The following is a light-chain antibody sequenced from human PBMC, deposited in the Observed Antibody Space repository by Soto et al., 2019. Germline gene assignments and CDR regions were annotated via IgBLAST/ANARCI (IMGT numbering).Light chain of an antibody. V-gene: IGKV4-1*01. J-gene: IGKJ2*01. CDR3: QQYESTPPT. CDR1: QSVLYSSNNKNY. Sequence: DIVMTQSPDSLAVSLGERATINCKSSQSVLYSSNNKNYLAWYQQRPGQPPKMLIYWASTRESGVPDRFSGSGSGTDFTITITSLQAEDVAFYYCQQYESTPPTFGQGNKLEIK. CDR2: WAS.